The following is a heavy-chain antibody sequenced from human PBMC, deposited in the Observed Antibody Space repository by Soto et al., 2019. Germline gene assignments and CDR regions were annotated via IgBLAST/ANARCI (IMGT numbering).Heavy chain of an antibody. CDR1: GFSFGTYI. J-gene: IGHJ4*02. CDR3: TRVKGILVAAAFFDY. D-gene: IGHD2-15*01. V-gene: IGHV3-48*01. Sequence: GGSLRLSCEVSGFSFGTYIMAWVRQAPGKGLEWVSYISGSATSKFYADSVRGRFTISRDNGKNSLSLQMNSLTGEDTGVYFCTRVKGILVAAAFFDYWGRGTPVTVSS. CDR2: ISGSATSK.